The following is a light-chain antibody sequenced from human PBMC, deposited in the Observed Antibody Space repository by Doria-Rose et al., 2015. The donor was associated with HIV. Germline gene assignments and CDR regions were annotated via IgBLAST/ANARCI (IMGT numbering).Light chain of an antibody. J-gene: IGKJ1*01. CDR1: QSFSSTY. CDR2: DGS. V-gene: IGKV3-20*01. Sequence: EIVLTQSPGTLSLSPGERATLSCRASQSFSSTYLAWCQQKPGLAPSLLIYDGSTRATGIPDRFSASGSGTDFTLTINRLEPEDFALYYCHQYGTSWTFGQGTKVEI. CDR3: HQYGTSWT.